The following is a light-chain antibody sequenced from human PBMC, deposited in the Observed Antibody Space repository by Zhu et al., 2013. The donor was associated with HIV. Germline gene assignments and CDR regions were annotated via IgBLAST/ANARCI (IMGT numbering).Light chain of an antibody. CDR3: SSYAGNKNVV. CDR1: SSDVGGYNF. Sequence: QSALTQPPSASGSPGQSVTISCTGTSSDVGGYNFVSWYQQHPGKAPKLMIYDVTKRPSGVPDRFSGSKSGNTASLTVSGLQAEDEADYYCSSYAGNKNVVFGEDQADRP. J-gene: IGLJ2*01. V-gene: IGLV2-8*01. CDR2: DVT.